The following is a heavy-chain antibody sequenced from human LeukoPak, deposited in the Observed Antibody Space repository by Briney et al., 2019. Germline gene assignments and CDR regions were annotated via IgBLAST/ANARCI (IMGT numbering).Heavy chain of an antibody. D-gene: IGHD1-26*01. J-gene: IGHJ3*02. Sequence: SETLSLTCTVSGGSISSYHWSWIRQPAGKGLEWIGRLYTSGGTNYNPSLMSRVSMSVDTSKSQFSLELNSVTAADTAVYYCARSGSYANDAFHIWGQGTMVTVSS. CDR2: LYTSGGT. CDR3: ARSGSYANDAFHI. CDR1: GGSISSYH. V-gene: IGHV4-4*07.